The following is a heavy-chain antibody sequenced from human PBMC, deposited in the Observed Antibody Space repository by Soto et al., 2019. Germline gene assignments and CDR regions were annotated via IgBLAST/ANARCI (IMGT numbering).Heavy chain of an antibody. J-gene: IGHJ4*02. V-gene: IGHV3-30*18. Sequence: GGSLRLSCAASGFTFSSYGMHWVRQAPGKGLEWVAVISYDGSNKYYADSVKGRFTISRDNSKNTLYLQMNSLRAEDTAVYYCAKAGLGYCSSTSCFNFDYWGQGTLVTISS. D-gene: IGHD2-2*01. CDR2: ISYDGSNK. CDR1: GFTFSSYG. CDR3: AKAGLGYCSSTSCFNFDY.